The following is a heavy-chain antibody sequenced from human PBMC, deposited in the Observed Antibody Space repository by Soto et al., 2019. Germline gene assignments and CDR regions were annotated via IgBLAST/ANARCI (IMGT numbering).Heavy chain of an antibody. CDR3: ATDTYAHDSTGLCVFDY. V-gene: IGHV3-30*03. CDR1: GSIFSSYG. CDR2: TSYDGRNN. Sequence: QVQLVESGGGVVQPGRSLRLSCAASGSIFSSYGMHWVRQAPGKGLGWVAVTSYDGRNNNYADSVRGRFTISRDNSKSPLYMQMTSLRPEYTAVYYCATDTYAHDSTGLCVFDYWGQGTLVTVSS. D-gene: IGHD2-8*02. J-gene: IGHJ4*02.